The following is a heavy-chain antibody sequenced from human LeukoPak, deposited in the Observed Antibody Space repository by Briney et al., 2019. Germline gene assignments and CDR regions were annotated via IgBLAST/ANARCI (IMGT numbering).Heavy chain of an antibody. CDR2: ISASGGNT. D-gene: IGHD6-13*01. Sequence: GGSLRLSCAASGFTFSSYAMSWVRQAPGKGLEWVSTISASGGNTFYADSVKGRFTISRDNSKNTLHLQMNSLRAEDTAVYYCAKDGRVEQQLYYFDYWGQGALVTVSS. V-gene: IGHV3-23*01. CDR1: GFTFSSYA. J-gene: IGHJ4*02. CDR3: AKDGRVEQQLYYFDY.